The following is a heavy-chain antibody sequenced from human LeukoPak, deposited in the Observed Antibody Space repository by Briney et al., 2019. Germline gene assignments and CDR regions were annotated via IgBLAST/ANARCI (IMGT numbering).Heavy chain of an antibody. J-gene: IGHJ4*02. Sequence: GASVKVSCKASGYIFTGYHIHWVRQAPGQGLEWMGRINPNTGETNFAQKFQGRVTMTRDTSITTAYMELSSLRPDDTAVYFCARDQGSLTRSWYTGYWGQGTQVTVSS. D-gene: IGHD6-13*01. CDR1: GYIFTGYH. V-gene: IGHV1-2*06. CDR3: ARDQGSLTRSWYTGY. CDR2: INPNTGET.